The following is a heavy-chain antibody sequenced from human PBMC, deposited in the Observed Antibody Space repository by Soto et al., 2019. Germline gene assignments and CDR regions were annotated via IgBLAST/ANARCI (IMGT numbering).Heavy chain of an antibody. Sequence: EVQLLESGGGLVQPGESLRLSCAASGFTFSSYAMSWVRQAPGKGLEWVSVISGSDDSTYYADSVKGRFTISRDNSKNTLYPKMNSLRAEDTAVYYCAKRRSSSTFDYWGQGTLVTVSS. CDR2: ISGSDDST. J-gene: IGHJ4*02. CDR3: AKRRSSSTFDY. CDR1: GFTFSSYA. D-gene: IGHD6-6*01. V-gene: IGHV3-23*01.